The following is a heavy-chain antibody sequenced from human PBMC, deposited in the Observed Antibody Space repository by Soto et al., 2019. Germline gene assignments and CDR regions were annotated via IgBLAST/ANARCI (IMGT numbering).Heavy chain of an antibody. Sequence: SQTLSLTCAVYGGSLSGYYWSWIRQPPGKGLEWIGEINHSGSTNYNPSLKSRVTISVDTSKNQFSLKLSSVTAADTAVYYCARVTDGDSKPNFDYLGQGNLVTVS. D-gene: IGHD4-17*01. CDR1: GGSLSGYY. V-gene: IGHV4-34*01. CDR3: ARVTDGDSKPNFDY. CDR2: INHSGST. J-gene: IGHJ4*02.